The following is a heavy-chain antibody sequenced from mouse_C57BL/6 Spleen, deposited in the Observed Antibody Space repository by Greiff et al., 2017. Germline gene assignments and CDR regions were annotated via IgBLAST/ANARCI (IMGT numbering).Heavy chain of an antibody. CDR1: GYSFTDYN. CDR3: ANDSYYGFAY. CDR2: IDPNYGCT. V-gene: IGHV1-39*01. J-gene: IGHJ3*01. Sequence: VHLQQSGPELVKPGASVKISCKASGYSFTDYNMNWVKQSNGKSLEWIGVIDPNYGCTSYNQKFKGKATLTVDQSSSTAYMHLNSLTSEDSSFYYYANDSYYGFAYWGQGTLVTVSA. D-gene: IGHD2-3*01.